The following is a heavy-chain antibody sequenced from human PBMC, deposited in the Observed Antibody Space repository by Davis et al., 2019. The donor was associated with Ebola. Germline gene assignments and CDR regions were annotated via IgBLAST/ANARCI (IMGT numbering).Heavy chain of an antibody. J-gene: IGHJ4*02. D-gene: IGHD3-22*01. CDR1: GGSFSGYY. CDR2: INHSGST. Sequence: PGGSLRLSCAVYGGSFSGYYWSWIRQPPGKGLEWIGEINHSGSTNYNPSLKSRVTISVDTSKNQFSLKLSSVTAADTAVYYCARDSLHDNRWYYFDYWGQGTLVTVSS. V-gene: IGHV4-34*01. CDR3: ARDSLHDNRWYYFDY.